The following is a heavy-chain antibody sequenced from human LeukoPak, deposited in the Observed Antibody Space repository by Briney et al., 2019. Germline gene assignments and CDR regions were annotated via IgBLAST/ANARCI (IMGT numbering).Heavy chain of an antibody. J-gene: IGHJ4*02. Sequence: SETLSLTCTVSGGSISSYYWSWIRQPPGKGLDWIGYIYYSGRTNYNPSLKRRVTISVDTSTNKISLKLSSVTAADTAVYYWARQKGYSGYDPFDYWGQGTLVTVSS. V-gene: IGHV4-59*08. CDR1: GGSISSYY. D-gene: IGHD5-12*01. CDR3: ARQKGYSGYDPFDY. CDR2: IYYSGRT.